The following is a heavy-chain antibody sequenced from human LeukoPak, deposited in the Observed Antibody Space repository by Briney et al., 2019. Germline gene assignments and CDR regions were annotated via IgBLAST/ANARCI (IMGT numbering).Heavy chain of an antibody. CDR1: GGSISSGGYY. CDR2: IYYSGST. D-gene: IGHD3-22*01. J-gene: IGHJ4*02. CDR3: ARSDITMIGPNYFDY. Sequence: KSSETLSLTCTVSGGSISSGGYYWSWIRQHPGKGLEWIGYIYYSGSTYYNPSLKSRVTISVDTSKNQFSLKLSSVTAADTAVYYCARSDITMIGPNYFDYWGQGTLVTVSS. V-gene: IGHV4-31*03.